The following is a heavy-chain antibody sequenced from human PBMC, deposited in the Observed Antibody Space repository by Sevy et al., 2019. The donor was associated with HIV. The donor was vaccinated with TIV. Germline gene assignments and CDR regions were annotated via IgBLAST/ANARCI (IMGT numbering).Heavy chain of an antibody. CDR2: IYKTGST. D-gene: IGHD3-16*01. V-gene: IGHV4-61*01. CDR1: GGSVSSGTYY. Sequence: SETLSLSCSVSGGSVSSGTYYWSWIRQPPGKGLEWIGHIYKTGSTNYKLSLQSRVTISVDTSTNQFSLRLRSVTAADTAVYYCARVPRGQLWYSGSLGGYYYHMDVWGKRTTVTVSS. CDR3: ARVPRGQLWYSGSLGGYYYHMDV. J-gene: IGHJ6*03.